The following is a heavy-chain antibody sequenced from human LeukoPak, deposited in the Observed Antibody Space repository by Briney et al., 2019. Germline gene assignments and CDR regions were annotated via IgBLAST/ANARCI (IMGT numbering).Heavy chain of an antibody. CDR1: GFTLSSHG. V-gene: IGHV3-30*14. J-gene: IGHJ6*03. CDR3: ASGSGSYRTPYYYLDV. D-gene: IGHD3-10*01. CDR2: ISYDGSDE. Sequence: PGGSLRLSCAVSGFTLSSHGIHWVRQAPGEGLEWVAIISYDGSDEHYADSVKGRFTISRDNSKNTLYLQMNSLRAEDTAVYYCASGSGSYRTPYYYLDVWGTGTTVTVSS.